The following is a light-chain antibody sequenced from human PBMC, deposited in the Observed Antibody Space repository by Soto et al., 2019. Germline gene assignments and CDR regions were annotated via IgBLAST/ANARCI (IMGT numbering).Light chain of an antibody. V-gene: IGLV1-47*02. Sequence: QPVLTQPPSASGTPGQRVTISCSGSSSNIGSNYVYWYQQLPGTAPKLLIYTNNQRPSGVPDRFSGSNSGTSASLAISGLRSDDEADYYCAAWDNSLSGWVFGGGTKLTVL. CDR1: SSNIGSNY. J-gene: IGLJ3*02. CDR2: TNN. CDR3: AAWDNSLSGWV.